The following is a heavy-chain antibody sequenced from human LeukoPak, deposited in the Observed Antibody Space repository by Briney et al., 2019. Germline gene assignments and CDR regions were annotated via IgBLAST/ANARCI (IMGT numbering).Heavy chain of an antibody. J-gene: IGHJ5*02. CDR2: SEGDDSTT. CDR3: AKLDWLDP. V-gene: IGHV3-74*03. Sequence: GGSLRLSCAASGFTIGRYWMHWVRQAPGKGLVWVSRSEGDDSTTTYADSVKGRFTVSRDTAKNTLYLQMNRLRVEDTAVYYCAKLDWLDPWGQGTLVTVSP. CDR1: GFTIGRYW.